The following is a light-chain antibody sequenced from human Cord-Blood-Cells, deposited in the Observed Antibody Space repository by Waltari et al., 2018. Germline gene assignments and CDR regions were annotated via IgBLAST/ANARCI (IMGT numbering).Light chain of an antibody. CDR2: RNK. V-gene: IGLV1-47*01. J-gene: IGLJ3*02. CDR3: AAWDDSLSGWV. CDR1: SSNIGSNS. Sequence: QSALTPPPSASGTPGQRVTISCSGSSSNIGSNSEYWYQQLPGTAPKLLIYRNKQRPSGVPDRFSGSKSGTSASLAISWLRSEDEADYYCAAWDDSLSGWVFGGGTKLTVL.